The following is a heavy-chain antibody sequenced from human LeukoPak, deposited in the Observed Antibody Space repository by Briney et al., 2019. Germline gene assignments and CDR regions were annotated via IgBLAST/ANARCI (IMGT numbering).Heavy chain of an antibody. Sequence: ASVKVSCKASGYTFTGYYMHWVRQAPGQGLEWMGWISAYNGNTNYAQKLQGRVTMTTETSTSTAYMELRSLRSDDTAMYYCARDYSRGDPDYWGQGTLVTVSS. J-gene: IGHJ4*02. CDR2: ISAYNGNT. D-gene: IGHD6-19*01. V-gene: IGHV1-18*04. CDR3: ARDYSRGDPDY. CDR1: GYTFTGYY.